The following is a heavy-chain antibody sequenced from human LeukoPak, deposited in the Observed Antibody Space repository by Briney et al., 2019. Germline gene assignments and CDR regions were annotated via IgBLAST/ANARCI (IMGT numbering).Heavy chain of an antibody. CDR3: ARYYIAVAGREDFGY. CDR2: ISAYNGNT. Sequence: ASVKVSCKASGYTFTSYGISWVRQAPGQGLEWMGWISAYNGNTNYAQKLQGRVTMTTDTSTSTAYMELRSLRSDDTAVYYCARYYIAVAGREDFGYWGQGTLVTVSS. CDR1: GYTFTSYG. J-gene: IGHJ4*02. D-gene: IGHD6-19*01. V-gene: IGHV1-18*01.